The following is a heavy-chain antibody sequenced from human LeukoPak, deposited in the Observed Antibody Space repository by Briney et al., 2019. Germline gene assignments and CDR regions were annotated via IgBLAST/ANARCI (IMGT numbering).Heavy chain of an antibody. D-gene: IGHD3-3*01. CDR3: TRDMLRFLEWTFDY. Sequence: GGSLRVSCTASGFTFGDYAMSWVRQAPGKGLYWVGFIRSKAYGGTTEYAASVKGRFTISRDDSKSIAYLQMNSLKTEDTAVYYCTRDMLRFLEWTFDYWGQGTLVTVSS. CDR1: GFTFGDYA. V-gene: IGHV3-49*04. CDR2: IRSKAYGGTT. J-gene: IGHJ4*02.